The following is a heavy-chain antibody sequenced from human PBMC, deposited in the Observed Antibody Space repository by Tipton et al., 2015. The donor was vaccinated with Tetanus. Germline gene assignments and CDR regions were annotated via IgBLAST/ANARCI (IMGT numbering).Heavy chain of an antibody. CDR2: MYNSGAT. CDR1: GGFISSSTSYY. D-gene: IGHD3-10*01. Sequence: TLSLTCNVSGGFISSSTSYYWAWIRQPPGKGLEWIGTMYNSGATYYNPSLKGRVTISGDTSKNLFSLTSVTASDTAVYFCARHPPPYYYGSGSYLDYWGQGTPVTVSS. CDR3: ARHPPPYYYGSGSYLDY. V-gene: IGHV4-39*01. J-gene: IGHJ4*02.